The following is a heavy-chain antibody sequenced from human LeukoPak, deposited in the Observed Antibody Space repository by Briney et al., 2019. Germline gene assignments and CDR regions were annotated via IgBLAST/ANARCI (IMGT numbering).Heavy chain of an antibody. CDR1: GGSFSGYY. CDR3: ARALEDLDY. V-gene: IGHV4-34*01. D-gene: IGHD3-16*02. CDR2: IDHSGST. Sequence: SETLSLTCAVYGGSFSGYYWSWIRQPPGKGLEWIGEIDHSGSTNYNASLKSRVTISVDTSKNQFSLKLSSVTAADTAVYYCARALEDLDYWGQGTLVTVSS. J-gene: IGHJ4*02.